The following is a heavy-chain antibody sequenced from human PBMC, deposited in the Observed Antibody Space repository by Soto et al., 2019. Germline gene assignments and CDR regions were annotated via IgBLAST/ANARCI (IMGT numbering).Heavy chain of an antibody. CDR1: GFTFSNHG. V-gene: IGHV3-23*01. Sequence: GALRLSCAASGFTFSNHGMHWVRQAPGKGLEWVSGISGSGDSTYYADSVKGRFTISRDNSKNTLYLQMNSLRAEDTALYYCAKSRGPGTTIFGEGKDDWGQRTPVTFSS. CDR2: ISGSGDST. D-gene: IGHD3-3*01. CDR3: AKSRGPGTTIFGEGKDD. J-gene: IGHJ4*02.